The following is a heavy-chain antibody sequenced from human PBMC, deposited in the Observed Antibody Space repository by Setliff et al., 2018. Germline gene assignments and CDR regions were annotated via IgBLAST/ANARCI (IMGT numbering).Heavy chain of an antibody. J-gene: IGHJ6*03. CDR2: INHSGNT. CDR3: ARGHVWGGYYYMDV. V-gene: IGHV4-4*02. D-gene: IGHD3-16*01. CDR1: GDSISSGNW. Sequence: SETLSPTCAVSGDSISSGNWWSWVRQPPEKGREWIGEINHSGNTNYNPSLKSRVTISVDTSKNQFSLKLVSVNAADTAVYYCARGHVWGGYYYMDVWGKGTTVTVSS.